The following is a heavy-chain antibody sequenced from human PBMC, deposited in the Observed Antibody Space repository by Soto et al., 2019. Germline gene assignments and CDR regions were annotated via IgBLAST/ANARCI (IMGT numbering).Heavy chain of an antibody. D-gene: IGHD3-22*01. J-gene: IGHJ4*02. Sequence: HPGGSLRLSCAASGFTFSSYAMSWVRQAPGKGLEWVSAISGSGGSTYYADSVKGRFTISRDNSKNTLYLQMNSLRAEDTAVYYCAKDHVRGYYDSSGYYDYWGQGTLVTVSS. CDR2: ISGSGGST. CDR3: AKDHVRGYYDSSGYYDY. CDR1: GFTFSSYA. V-gene: IGHV3-23*01.